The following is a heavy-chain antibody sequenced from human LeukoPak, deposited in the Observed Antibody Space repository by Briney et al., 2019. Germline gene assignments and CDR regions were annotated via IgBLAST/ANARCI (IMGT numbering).Heavy chain of an antibody. CDR1: GGSFRGYY. Sequence: PSETLSLTCDVYGGSFRGYYWSWIRQPPGKGLDWIGYISYPGSTNYNPSLNSRVTISIDTSKNQFSLKLSSVTAADTAVYYCARGVGELLSYYYYYYMDVWGKGTTVTISS. V-gene: IGHV4-59*01. J-gene: IGHJ6*03. CDR3: ARGVGELLSYYYYYYMDV. D-gene: IGHD3-10*01. CDR2: ISYPGST.